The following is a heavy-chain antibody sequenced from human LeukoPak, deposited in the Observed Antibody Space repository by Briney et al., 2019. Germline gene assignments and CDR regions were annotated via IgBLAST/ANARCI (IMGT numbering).Heavy chain of an antibody. CDR3: ARVLSVTGSGFDY. D-gene: IGHD6-19*01. J-gene: IGHJ4*02. CDR2: IYYSGTT. V-gene: IGHV4-59*05. CDR1: GGSISSYY. Sequence: PSETLSLTCTVSGGSISSYYWSWIRQPPGKGLEWIGSIYYSGTTYYSPSLKSRVTISINTSKNQFSLKLTSVTAADTAVYYCARVLSVTGSGFDYWGQGALVTVSS.